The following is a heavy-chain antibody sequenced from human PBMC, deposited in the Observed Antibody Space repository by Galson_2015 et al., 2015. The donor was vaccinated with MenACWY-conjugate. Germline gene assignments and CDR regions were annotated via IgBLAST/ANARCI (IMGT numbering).Heavy chain of an antibody. D-gene: IGHD3/OR15-3a*01. CDR1: GFNFDDYA. J-gene: IGHJ4*02. V-gene: IGHV3-23*01. Sequence: SLRLSCAASGFNFDDYAMSWVRQAPGKGLQWAAGVGRGGGSIIKTDPVRGRFTISRDNSRNTLDLQMDSLRVEDTAVYYCAKVIYGARYYFEHWGQGSLVIVTS. CDR2: VGRGGGSI. CDR3: AKVIYGARYYFEH.